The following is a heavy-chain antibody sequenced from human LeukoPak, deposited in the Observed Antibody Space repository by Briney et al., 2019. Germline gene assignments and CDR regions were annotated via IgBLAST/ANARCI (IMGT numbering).Heavy chain of an antibody. CDR3: AKARYGSVRYFDY. J-gene: IGHJ4*02. CDR2: ISSNGGST. Sequence: GGSLRLSCSASGFTFSSYAMHWVRQAPGKGLEYVSAISSNGGSTYYADSVKGRFTISRDNSKNTLYLQMNSLRAEDTAVYYCAKARYGSVRYFDYWGQGTLVTVSS. D-gene: IGHD3-10*01. CDR1: GFTFSSYA. V-gene: IGHV3-64*04.